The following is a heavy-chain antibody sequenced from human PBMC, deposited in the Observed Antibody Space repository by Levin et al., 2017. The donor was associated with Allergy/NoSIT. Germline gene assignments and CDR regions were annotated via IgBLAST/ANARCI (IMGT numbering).Heavy chain of an antibody. CDR1: GGSISSGGYS. V-gene: IGHV4-30-2*01. CDR3: ARGATAAYFDY. Sequence: PSETLSLTCAVSGGSISSGGYSWSWIRQPPGKGLEWIGYIYHSGSTYYNLSLKSRVTISVDRSKNQFSLKLSSVTAADTAVYYCARGATAAYFDYWGQGTLVTVSS. D-gene: IGHD1-26*01. CDR2: IYHSGST. J-gene: IGHJ4*02.